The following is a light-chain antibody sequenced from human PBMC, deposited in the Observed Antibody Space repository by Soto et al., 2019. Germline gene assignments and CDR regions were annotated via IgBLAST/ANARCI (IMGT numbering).Light chain of an antibody. CDR2: EVT. J-gene: IGLJ3*02. CDR1: SSDVGSYNL. V-gene: IGLV2-23*02. Sequence: QSVLTQPASVSGSPGQSITISCTGTSSDVGSYNLVSWYQQHPGKAPKLMIYEVTKRPSGVSNRFSGSKSGNTASLTVSGLQPEDEAEYYCCSKASSYTLVFGGGTKVTVL. CDR3: CSKASSYTLV.